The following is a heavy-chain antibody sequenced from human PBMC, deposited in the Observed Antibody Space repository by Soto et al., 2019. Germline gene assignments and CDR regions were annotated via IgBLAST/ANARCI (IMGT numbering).Heavy chain of an antibody. CDR3: ARLQLVQKVIDY. Sequence: SETLSPTCTVSGDSISTYYWSWIRQPPGKGLQWIGYIFYSGGTAYNPSLKSRVTISLDMSKKQISLKLSSVTTADTATYFCARLQLVQKVIDYWGQGTLVTVSS. CDR1: GDSISTYY. CDR2: IFYSGGT. J-gene: IGHJ4*02. D-gene: IGHD1-1*01. V-gene: IGHV4-59*01.